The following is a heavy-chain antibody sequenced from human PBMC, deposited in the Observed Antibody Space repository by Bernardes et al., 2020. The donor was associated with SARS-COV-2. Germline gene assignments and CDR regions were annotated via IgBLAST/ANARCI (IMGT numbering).Heavy chain of an antibody. V-gene: IGHV5-10-1*01. Sequence: GESLKISCKGSGYSFTSYWIRWVRQMPGKGLEWMGRIDPSDSYTNYSPSFQGHVTISADKSISTAYLQWSSLKASDTAMYYCARRQGAAAGNYYYYYGMDVWGQGTTVTVSS. CDR2: IDPSDSYT. CDR3: ARRQGAAAGNYYYYYGMDV. J-gene: IGHJ6*02. D-gene: IGHD6-13*01. CDR1: GYSFTSYW.